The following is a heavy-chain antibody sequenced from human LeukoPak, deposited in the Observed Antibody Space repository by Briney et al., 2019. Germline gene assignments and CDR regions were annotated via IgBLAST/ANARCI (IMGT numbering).Heavy chain of an antibody. Sequence: ASVKVSCKASGYIFISYAMHWVRQAPGQRLEWMGSINAGTGNTKYSQELQGRVTITRDTSASTAYMELSSLRSEDMAVYYCARARRDGYNSHFDYWGQGTLVTVSS. CDR3: ARARRDGYNSHFDY. J-gene: IGHJ4*02. D-gene: IGHD5-24*01. V-gene: IGHV1-3*03. CDR1: GYIFISYA. CDR2: INAGTGNT.